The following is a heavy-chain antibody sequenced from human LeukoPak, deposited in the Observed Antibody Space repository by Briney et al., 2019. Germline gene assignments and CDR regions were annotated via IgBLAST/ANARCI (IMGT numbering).Heavy chain of an antibody. Sequence: SETLSLTCTVSGGSISSSSYYWSWIRQPPGKGLEWIGYIYYSGSTNYNPSLKSRVTISVDTSKNQFSLKLSSVTAADTAVYYCARDPGYYNYDYWGQGTLVTVSS. V-gene: IGHV4-61*01. CDR2: IYYSGST. CDR3: ARDPGYYNYDY. CDR1: GGSISSSSYY. J-gene: IGHJ4*02. D-gene: IGHD5-24*01.